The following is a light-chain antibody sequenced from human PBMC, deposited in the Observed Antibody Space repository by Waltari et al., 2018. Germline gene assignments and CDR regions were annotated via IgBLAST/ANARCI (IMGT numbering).Light chain of an antibody. V-gene: IGKV1-39*01. CDR3: QQSFNTAPLT. CDR2: AAS. CDR1: QNINTY. J-gene: IGKJ4*01. Sequence: IQMTQSPTSVSASLGDRVTISCRSSQNINTYLNCLQQRPGPPPKLLIYAASTLQSGVPSRFSDRGSGTHFTLTITGLQPEDFATYYCQQSFNTAPLTFGGGTKVEI.